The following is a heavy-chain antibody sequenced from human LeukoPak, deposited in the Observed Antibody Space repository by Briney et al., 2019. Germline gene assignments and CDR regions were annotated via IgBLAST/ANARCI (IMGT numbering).Heavy chain of an antibody. CDR3: ARDGSWGQQLENWFDP. Sequence: SQTLSLTCAISGGSVSSNSVTWNWIRQSPSRGLEWLGRTYYRSKWYNDYAVSVKSRITINPDTSKNQFSLQLNSVTPEDTAVYYCARDGSWGQQLENWFDPWGQGTLVTVSS. J-gene: IGHJ5*02. D-gene: IGHD6-13*01. V-gene: IGHV6-1*01. CDR1: GGSVSSNSVT. CDR2: TYYRSKWYN.